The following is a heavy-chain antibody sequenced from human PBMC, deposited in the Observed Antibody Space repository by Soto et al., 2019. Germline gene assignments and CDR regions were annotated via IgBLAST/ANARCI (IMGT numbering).Heavy chain of an antibody. CDR3: ARDQAMAQFDY. J-gene: IGHJ4*02. CDR1: GYTFTSYG. V-gene: IGHV1-18*01. D-gene: IGHD5-18*01. Sequence: ASVKVSCKASGYTFTSYGISWVLQAPGQGLEWMGWINAYNGNTKYAQKLQGRVTMTTDTSTSTAYMELRSLRSDDTAVYYCARDQAMAQFDYWGQGTLVTVSS. CDR2: INAYNGNT.